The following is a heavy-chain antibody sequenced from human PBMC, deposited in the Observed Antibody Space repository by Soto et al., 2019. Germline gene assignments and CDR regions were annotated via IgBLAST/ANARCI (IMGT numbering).Heavy chain of an antibody. J-gene: IGHJ6*02. CDR1: GYTFTSYA. V-gene: IGHV1-58*02. Sequence: SVKVSCQASGYTFTSYAMHWVRQARGQRLEWIGWIVVGSGNTNYAQKFQERVTITRDMSTSTAYMELSSLRSEDTAVYYCAADITSTHYYYYGMDVWGQGTTVTVS. CDR2: IVVGSGNT. CDR3: AADITSTHYYYYGMDV.